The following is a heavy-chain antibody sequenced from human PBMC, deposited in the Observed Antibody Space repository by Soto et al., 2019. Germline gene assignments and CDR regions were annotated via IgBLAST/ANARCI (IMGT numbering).Heavy chain of an antibody. J-gene: IGHJ4*02. CDR1: GGSFSGYY. CDR3: ARVTYYYGSGSYWRDY. Sequence: PSETLSLTCAGYGGSFSGYYWSWIRQPPGKGLEWIGEINHSGSTNYNPSLKSRVTISVDTSKNQFSLKLSSVTAADTAVYYCARVTYYYGSGSYWRDYWGQGTLVTVSS. D-gene: IGHD3-10*01. V-gene: IGHV4-34*01. CDR2: INHSGST.